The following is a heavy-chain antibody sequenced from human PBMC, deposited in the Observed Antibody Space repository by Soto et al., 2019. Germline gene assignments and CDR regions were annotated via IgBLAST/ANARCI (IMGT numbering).Heavy chain of an antibody. J-gene: IGHJ4*01. CDR3: AKAAAYDSSGYYYYFEY. CDR2: IAKDGSDI. D-gene: IGHD3-22*01. Sequence: QVQLVESGGGVVQPGRSLRLSCAASGFTFNLYGMHWVRQAPGKGLEWVAAIAKDGSDIHYIDSVKGRFTISRDNSENTLYLQMNSLRGDDSAVYYCAKAAAYDSSGYYYYFEYWGHGTLVTVSS. V-gene: IGHV3-30*18. CDR1: GFTFNLYG.